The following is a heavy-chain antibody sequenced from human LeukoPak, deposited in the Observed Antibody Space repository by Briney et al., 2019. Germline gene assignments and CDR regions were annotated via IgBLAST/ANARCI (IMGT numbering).Heavy chain of an antibody. D-gene: IGHD6-13*01. V-gene: IGHV4-34*01. J-gene: IGHJ5*02. CDR1: GGSFSGYY. CDR2: INHSGST. CDR3: ARDLAAAGTIDP. Sequence: SETLSLTCAVYGGSFSGYYWSWIRQPPGKGLEWIGEINHSGSTNYNPSLKSRVTISVDTSKNQFSLKLSSVTAADTAVYYCARDLAAAGTIDPWGQGTLVTVSS.